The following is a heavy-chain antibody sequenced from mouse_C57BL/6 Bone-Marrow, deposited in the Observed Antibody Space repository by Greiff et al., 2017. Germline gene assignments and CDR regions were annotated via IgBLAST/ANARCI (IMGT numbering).Heavy chain of an antibody. CDR3: VRHWDGNYYAMDY. CDR1: GFSFNTYA. D-gene: IGHD2-1*01. J-gene: IGHJ4*01. CDR2: IRSKSNNYAT. V-gene: IGHV10-1*01. Sequence: EVQRVESGGGLVQPKGSLKLSCAASGFSFNTYAMNWVRQAPGKGLEWVARIRSKSNNYATYYADSVKDRFTISRDDSESMLYLQVNNLKTEDTAMYYCVRHWDGNYYAMDYWGQGTSVTVSS.